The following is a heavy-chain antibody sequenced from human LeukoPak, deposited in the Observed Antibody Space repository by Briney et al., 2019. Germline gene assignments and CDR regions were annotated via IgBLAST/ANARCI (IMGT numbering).Heavy chain of an antibody. V-gene: IGHV4-59*08. CDR2: IYYSGST. J-gene: IGHJ3*02. CDR3: ARGVYYYDSRGAFDI. D-gene: IGHD3-22*01. Sequence: SETLSLTCTVSGGSISSYYWSWIRQPPGKGLEWIGYIYYSGSTNYNPSLKSRVTISVDTSKNRFSLKLSSVTAADTAVYYCARGVYYYDSRGAFDIWGQGTMVTVSS. CDR1: GGSISSYY.